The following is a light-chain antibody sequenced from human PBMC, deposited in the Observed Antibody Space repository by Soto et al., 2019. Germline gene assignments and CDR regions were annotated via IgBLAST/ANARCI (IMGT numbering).Light chain of an antibody. CDR3: QPGDNWPLT. CDR1: QSISTA. CDR2: STS. Sequence: EIVMTQSPATLSVSPGERATLSCRASQSISTALAWYQQKPGQPPRLLIYSTSTRATGVPARFTGSGSGSEATLTISGLQSEDFAVYYCQPGDNWPLTFGQGTRLEI. V-gene: IGKV3-15*01. J-gene: IGKJ2*01.